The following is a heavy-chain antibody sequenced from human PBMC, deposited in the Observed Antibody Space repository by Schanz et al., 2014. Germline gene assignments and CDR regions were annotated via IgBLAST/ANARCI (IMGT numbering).Heavy chain of an antibody. D-gene: IGHD1-1*01. CDR3: ARGGRTTYNYYYGMDV. V-gene: IGHV4-31*03. CDR1: GASIFTGGYY. Sequence: QVQLQESGPGLVKPSQTLSLTCTVSGASIFTGGYYWSWIRQHPGKGLEWIGYTYYSGSTYYNPSLKSRVTIAVDTSKNQFSLKLSSVTAADTAVYYCARGGRTTYNYYYGMDVWGQGTTVTVSS. J-gene: IGHJ6*02. CDR2: TYYSGST.